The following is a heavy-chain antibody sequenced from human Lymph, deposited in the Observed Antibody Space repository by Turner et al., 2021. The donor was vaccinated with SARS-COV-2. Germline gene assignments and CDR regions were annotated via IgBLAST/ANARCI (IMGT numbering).Heavy chain of an antibody. Sequence: EVQLLESGGGVVQPGGPVRLPCAPSGFTIGDYALHCVRQAPVKGLAWVWLVSGDCGNTYYGDSVKGRFTISRDDSKSSLYLRINSLRTEDPASYYCAKECLSGEWLQFVPYFAYWGQGTLVSVSS. CDR2: VSGDCGNT. CDR3: AKECLSGEWLQFVPYFAY. D-gene: IGHD5-12*01. J-gene: IGHJ4*02. CDR1: GFTIGDYA. V-gene: IGHV3-43*02.